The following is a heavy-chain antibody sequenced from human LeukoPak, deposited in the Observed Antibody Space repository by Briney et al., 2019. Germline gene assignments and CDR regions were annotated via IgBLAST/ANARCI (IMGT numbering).Heavy chain of an antibody. Sequence: SVKVSCKASGGTFSSYAISWVRQAPGQGLEWMGRIIPILGIANYAQKFQGRVTITADKSTSTAYMELSSLRSEDTAVYYCARNSQGHQYDIFAWWGQGTLVTVSS. CDR3: ARNSQGHQYDIFAW. J-gene: IGHJ4*02. V-gene: IGHV1-69*04. CDR2: IIPILGIA. D-gene: IGHD3-9*01. CDR1: GGTFSSYA.